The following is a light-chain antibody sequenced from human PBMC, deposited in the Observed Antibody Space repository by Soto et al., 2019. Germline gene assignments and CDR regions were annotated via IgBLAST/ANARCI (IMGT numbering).Light chain of an antibody. V-gene: IGKV3-11*01. Sequence: EIVLTQSPATLSLSPGKRATLSCRASQSVSNYLAWYQQKPGQAPRLLIYDTSNRAGGIPARFSGSGSGTDFTLTITRLEPEDFAVFYCQQYGTSEIIFGQGTRLEIK. CDR3: QQYGTSEII. CDR1: QSVSNY. CDR2: DTS. J-gene: IGKJ5*01.